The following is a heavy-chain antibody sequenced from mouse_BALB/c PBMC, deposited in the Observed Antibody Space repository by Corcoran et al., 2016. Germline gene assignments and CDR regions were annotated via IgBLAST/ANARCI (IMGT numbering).Heavy chain of an antibody. CDR3: ARRGLYYYAMDY. D-gene: IGHD6-1*01. J-gene: IGHJ4*01. Sequence: EIQLQQTGPELVKPGASVKISCKASGYSFTDYIMLWVKQSHGKSLEWIGNINPYYGSTSYNLKFKGKATLTVDKSSSTAYMQLNSLTSEDSAVYYCARRGLYYYAMDYWGQGTSVTVSS. CDR2: INPYYGST. CDR1: GYSFTDYI. V-gene: IGHV1-39*01.